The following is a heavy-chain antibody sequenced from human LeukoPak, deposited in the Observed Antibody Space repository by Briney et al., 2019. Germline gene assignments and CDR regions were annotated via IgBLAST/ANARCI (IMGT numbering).Heavy chain of an antibody. V-gene: IGHV3-66*01. J-gene: IGHJ4*02. CDR1: GFTFSSYD. Sequence: GGSLRLSCAASGFTFSSYDMSWVRQAPGKGLEWVSVIYSGGSTYYADSVKGRFTISRDNSKNTLYLQMNSLRAEDTAVYYCASGSGSYYRGPSFDYWGQGTLVTVSS. CDR2: IYSGGST. CDR3: ASGSGSYYRGPSFDY. D-gene: IGHD3-10*01.